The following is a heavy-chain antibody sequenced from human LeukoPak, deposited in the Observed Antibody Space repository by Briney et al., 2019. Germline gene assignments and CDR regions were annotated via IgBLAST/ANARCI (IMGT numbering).Heavy chain of an antibody. V-gene: IGHV3-30-3*01. J-gene: IGHJ6*02. CDR3: ARETQQLAYYYYYGMDV. Sequence: GRSLRLSCAASGFTFSSYAMHWVRQAPGKGLEWVAVISYDGSNKYYADSGKGRFTISRDNSKNTLYLQMNSLRAEDTAVYYCARETQQLAYYYYYGMDVWGQGTTVTVSS. CDR1: GFTFSSYA. CDR2: ISYDGSNK. D-gene: IGHD6-13*01.